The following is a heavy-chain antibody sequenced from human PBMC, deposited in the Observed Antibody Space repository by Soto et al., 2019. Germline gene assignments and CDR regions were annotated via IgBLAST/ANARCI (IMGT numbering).Heavy chain of an antibody. CDR1: GFTFTNYY. Sequence: GAELKKPGASVKVSCKTSGFTFTNYYVNWVRQAPGQGLEVMGWISAYSGNTNYAQNLQGRVTMTTDTSASTAYLELRSLRSDDTAVYFCARGDTYYVNWYFDYWGQGTLVTVSS. CDR2: ISAYSGNT. CDR3: ARGDTYYVNWYFDY. J-gene: IGHJ4*02. V-gene: IGHV1-18*01. D-gene: IGHD1-1*01.